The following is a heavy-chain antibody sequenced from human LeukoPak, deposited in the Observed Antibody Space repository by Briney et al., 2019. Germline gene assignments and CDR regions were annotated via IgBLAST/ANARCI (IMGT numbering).Heavy chain of an antibody. V-gene: IGHV3-9*01. CDR2: ISWNSGSI. D-gene: IGHD6-13*01. Sequence: GGSLRLSCAASGLTFDDYAMHWVRQAPGKGLEWVSGISWNSGSIGYADSVKGRFTISRDNAKNSLYLQMNSLRAEDTALYYCAKDIGPQQLATFDYWGQGTLVTVSS. CDR1: GLTFDDYA. J-gene: IGHJ4*02. CDR3: AKDIGPQQLATFDY.